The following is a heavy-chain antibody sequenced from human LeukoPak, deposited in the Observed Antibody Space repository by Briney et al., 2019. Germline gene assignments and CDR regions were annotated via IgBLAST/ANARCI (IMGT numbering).Heavy chain of an antibody. Sequence: GGSLRLSCAASGFTFSSYAMSWVRQAPEKGLEWVSAISGSGGSTYYADSVKGRFTISRDNSKNTLYLQMNSLRAEDTAVYYRAKAMVRGVIIALGLGAFDIWGQGTMVTVSS. CDR2: ISGSGGST. D-gene: IGHD3-10*01. V-gene: IGHV3-23*01. CDR3: AKAMVRGVIIALGLGAFDI. CDR1: GFTFSSYA. J-gene: IGHJ3*02.